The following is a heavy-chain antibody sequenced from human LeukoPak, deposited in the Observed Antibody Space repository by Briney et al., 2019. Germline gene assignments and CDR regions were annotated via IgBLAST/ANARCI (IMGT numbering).Heavy chain of an antibody. Sequence: GGSLRLSCAASGFTFSNYAMSWVRQAPGKGLEWVSGISGSGGSTNYADSVKGRFTISRDNSKNTLFLQMNTLRAEDTAVYYCTGGGWSTDALDIWGQGTMVTVSS. CDR2: ISGSGGST. CDR3: TGGGWSTDALDI. D-gene: IGHD6-19*01. V-gene: IGHV3-23*01. CDR1: GFTFSNYA. J-gene: IGHJ3*02.